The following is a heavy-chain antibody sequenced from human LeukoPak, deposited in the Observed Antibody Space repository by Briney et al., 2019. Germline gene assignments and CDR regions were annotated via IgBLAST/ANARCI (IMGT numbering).Heavy chain of an antibody. D-gene: IGHD3-16*02. CDR2: ISGRDNTI. V-gene: IGHV3-11*01. J-gene: IGHJ4*02. CDR1: GLTFSDYY. CDR3: ARVIRGDYDYVWGSYRHEYYFDQ. Sequence: GGSLRLSCAASGLTFSDYYMTWIRQAPGKGLEWLSCISGRDNTIYYADSVKGRFTISRDNAKNSLYLQMNSLRAEDTAVYYCARVIRGDYDYVWGSYRHEYYFDQWGQGALVTVSS.